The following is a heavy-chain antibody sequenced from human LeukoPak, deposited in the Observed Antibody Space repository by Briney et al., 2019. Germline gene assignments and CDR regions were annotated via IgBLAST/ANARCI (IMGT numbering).Heavy chain of an antibody. CDR3: ARGGLWVVRPVDY. CDR2: VNHSGST. D-gene: IGHD3-10*01. Sequence: SETLSLTCAVYGGSFSGYYWSWIRQPPGKGLEWIGEVNHSGSTNYNPSLKSRVTISVDTSKNQLSLKLSSVTAADTAVYYCARGGLWVVRPVDYWGQGTLVTASS. J-gene: IGHJ4*02. V-gene: IGHV4-34*01. CDR1: GGSFSGYY.